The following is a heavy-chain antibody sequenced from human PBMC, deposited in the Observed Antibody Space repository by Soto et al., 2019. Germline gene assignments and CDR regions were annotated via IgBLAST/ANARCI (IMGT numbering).Heavy chain of an antibody. J-gene: IGHJ4*02. CDR1: GFTFSSYA. D-gene: IGHD6-13*01. Sequence: QPGGSLRLSCAASGFTFSSYAMSWVRQAPGKGLEWVSAISGSGGSTYYADSVKGRFTISRDNSKNTLYLQMNSLRAEDTAVYYCAKRGIAAAGLGRYYFDYWGQGTLVTVSS. CDR2: ISGSGGST. V-gene: IGHV3-23*01. CDR3: AKRGIAAAGLGRYYFDY.